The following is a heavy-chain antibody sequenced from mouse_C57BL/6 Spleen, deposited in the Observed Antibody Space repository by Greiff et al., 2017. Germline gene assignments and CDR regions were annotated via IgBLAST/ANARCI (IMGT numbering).Heavy chain of an antibody. CDR2: ISSGGSYT. V-gene: IGHV5-6*01. Sequence: EVKLVESGGDLVKPGGSLKLSCAASGFTFSSYGMSWVRQTPDKRLEWVATISSGGSYTYYPDSVKGRFTISRDNAKNTLYLQMSSLKSEDTAMYYCARHDGSSSYWYFDVWGTGTTVTVSS. D-gene: IGHD1-1*01. CDR1: GFTFSSYG. J-gene: IGHJ1*03. CDR3: ARHDGSSSYWYFDV.